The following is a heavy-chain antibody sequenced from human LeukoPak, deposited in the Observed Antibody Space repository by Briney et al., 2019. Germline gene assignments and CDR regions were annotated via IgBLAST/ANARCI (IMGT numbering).Heavy chain of an antibody. CDR1: GGSISSYY. CDR2: IYYGGST. V-gene: IGHV4-59*01. CDR3: ARGYDFWSV. J-gene: IGHJ4*02. Sequence: SETLSLTCTVSGGSISSYYWSWIRQPPGKGLEWIGNIYYGGSTNYNPSPKSRVTISVDTSKNQFSLKLSSVTAADTAVYYCARGYDFWSVWGQGTLVTVSS. D-gene: IGHD3-3*01.